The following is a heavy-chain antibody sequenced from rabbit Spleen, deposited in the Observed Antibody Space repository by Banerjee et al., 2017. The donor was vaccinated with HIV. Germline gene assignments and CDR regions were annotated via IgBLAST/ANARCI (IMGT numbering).Heavy chain of an antibody. CDR2: IEGGSSAFS. CDR1: GVSFSSNHY. V-gene: IGHV1S40*01. J-gene: IGHJ6*01. CDR3: ARDSGSSFSSYGMDL. D-gene: IGHD8-1*01. Sequence: QSLEESGGDLVKPGASLTLTCTASGVSFSSNHYMCWVRQAPGKGLEWIACIEGGSSAFSYFASWAKGRFTISKTSSTTVTLQMTSLTAADTATYFCARDSGSSFSSYGMDLWGQGTLSPS.